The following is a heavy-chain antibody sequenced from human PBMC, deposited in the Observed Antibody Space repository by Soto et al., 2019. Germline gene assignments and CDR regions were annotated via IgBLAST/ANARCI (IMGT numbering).Heavy chain of an antibody. CDR1: GGTFSSYA. J-gene: IGHJ4*02. CDR3: AREAYYYDSSGYYPYFFDY. CDR2: IIPIFGTA. Sequence: QVQLVQSGAEVKKPGSSVKVSCKASGGTFSSYAISWVRQAPGQGLEWMGGIIPIFGTANYAQKFQGRVTFTADESTSTAYMELSSLRSEDTAVYYCAREAYYYDSSGYYPYFFDYWGQGTLVTVSS. V-gene: IGHV1-69*01. D-gene: IGHD3-22*01.